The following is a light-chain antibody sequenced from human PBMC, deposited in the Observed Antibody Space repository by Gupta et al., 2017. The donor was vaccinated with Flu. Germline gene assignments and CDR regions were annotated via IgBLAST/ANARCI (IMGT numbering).Light chain of an antibody. Sequence: QSVLTQPPSASGTPGQRVTISCSGSSSNIGSNTVNWYQQLPGTAPKCLIYSNNQRPSGVPDRFSGSKSGTSASLAISGLQSKDEADYYCAAWDDSLNGGVFGGGTKLTVL. CDR1: SSNIGSNT. CDR3: AAWDDSLNGGV. V-gene: IGLV1-44*01. J-gene: IGLJ3*02. CDR2: SNN.